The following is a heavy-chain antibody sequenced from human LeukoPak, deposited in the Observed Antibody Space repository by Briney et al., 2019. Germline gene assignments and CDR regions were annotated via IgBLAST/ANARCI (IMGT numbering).Heavy chain of an antibody. V-gene: IGHV4-4*07. D-gene: IGHD6-13*01. CDR3: ARDKHSSWDFDY. J-gene: IGHJ4*02. CDR1: GGSISSYY. CDR2: IYTSGST. Sequence: SETLSLNCTVSGGSISSYYWSWIRQPAGKGLEWIGRIYTSGSTNYNPSLKSRVTMSVDTSKNQFSLKLSSVTAADTAVYYCARDKHSSWDFDYWGQGTLVTVSS.